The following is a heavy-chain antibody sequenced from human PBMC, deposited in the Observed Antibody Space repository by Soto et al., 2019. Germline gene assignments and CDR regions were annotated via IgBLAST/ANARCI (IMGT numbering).Heavy chain of an antibody. V-gene: IGHV3-23*01. Sequence: PGGSLRLSCAASGFTFSSYAMSWVRQAPGKGLDWVSAISGSGGSTYYADSVKGRFTISRDNSKNTLYLQMNSLRAEDTAVYYCAKGRAVLRLLEWLKRVYYFDDWGQGTLVTVSS. CDR1: GFTFSSYA. CDR3: AKGRAVLRLLEWLKRVYYFDD. CDR2: ISGSGGST. D-gene: IGHD3-3*01. J-gene: IGHJ4*02.